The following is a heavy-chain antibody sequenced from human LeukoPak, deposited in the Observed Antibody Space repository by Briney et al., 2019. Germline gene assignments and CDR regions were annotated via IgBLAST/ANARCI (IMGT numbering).Heavy chain of an antibody. CDR2: ICPDGSVV. D-gene: IGHD3-10*01. CDR3: VRDLREADH. J-gene: IGHJ4*02. V-gene: IGHV3-74*01. CDR1: GFTFSAYC. Sequence: PGGSLRLSCVASGFTFSAYCMHWVRQGPEKGLEWVSRICPDGSVVNHADFVKGRFTTSRDNAKNTVFLQMNSLRVDDTAVYYCVRDLREADHWGLGTLVTVSS.